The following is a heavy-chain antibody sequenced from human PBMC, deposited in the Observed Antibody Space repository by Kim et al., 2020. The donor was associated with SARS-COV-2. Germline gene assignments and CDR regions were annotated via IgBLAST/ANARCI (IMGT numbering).Heavy chain of an antibody. J-gene: IGHJ4*02. CDR1: GYNFTNYW. CDR2: FDPGDSYS. D-gene: IGHD3-10*02. CDR3: ARVTLSMFAF. V-gene: IGHV5-10-1*01. Sequence: GESLKISCKTSGYNFTNYWITWVRQRPGKGLEWMGRFDPGDSYSPYAPSFQGHVSLSAHPSPTPAFLPCTRLESSDPAPYYCARVTLSMFAFWGPGTLVALSS.